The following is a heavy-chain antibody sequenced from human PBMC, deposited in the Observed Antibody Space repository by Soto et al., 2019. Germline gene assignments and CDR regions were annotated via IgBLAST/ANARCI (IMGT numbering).Heavy chain of an antibody. CDR1: GYSFTSNL. Sequence: PGGSLKISFRCSGYSFTSNLIGLGLQMPGKGLEWMGIIYPGDSDTRYSPSFQGQVTISADKSIRTAYLQWSRMKASDTAMYYSERTRRDLDGEYWGQGTLVTVSS. J-gene: IGHJ4*02. CDR2: IYPGDSDT. D-gene: IGHD1-1*01. V-gene: IGHV5-51*01. CDR3: ERTRRDLDGEY.